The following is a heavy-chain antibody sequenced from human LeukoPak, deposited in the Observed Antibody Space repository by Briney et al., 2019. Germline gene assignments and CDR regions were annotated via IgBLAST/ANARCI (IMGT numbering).Heavy chain of an antibody. CDR1: GYTFTSYG. CDR3: LREGGDYDFWSGYQGVFDY. CDR2: ISAYNGKT. V-gene: IGHV1-18*01. J-gene: IGHJ4*01. Sequence: ASVKVSCKASGYTFTSYGISWVRQAPGQGLEWMGWISAYNGKTNYAQNLQGRLTMTTDTSTNTPYLELRSLRSDDTAGYDCLREGGDYDFWSGYQGVFDYLGQGTLGNGS. D-gene: IGHD3-3*01.